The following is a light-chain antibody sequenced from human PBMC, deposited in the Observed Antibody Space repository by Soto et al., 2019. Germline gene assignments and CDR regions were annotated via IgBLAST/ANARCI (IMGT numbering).Light chain of an antibody. CDR3: QQYGSSPYT. V-gene: IGKV3-20*01. J-gene: IGKJ2*01. CDR2: GAS. CDR1: QSVSSSY. Sequence: EIVLTQSPGTLSLSPGERATISCRASQSVSSSYLAWYQQKPGQAPRILIYGASSRATGIPDRFSGSGSGTDFTLTISRLEPEDFAVYYCQQYGSSPYTFGQGTKLEIK.